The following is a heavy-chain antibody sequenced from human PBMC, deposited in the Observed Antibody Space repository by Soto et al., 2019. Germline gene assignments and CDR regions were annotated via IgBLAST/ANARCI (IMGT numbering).Heavy chain of an antibody. Sequence: GESLKISCAASGFTFSNYWMHWVRQAPGKGLVWVSRINSDGSSTSYADSVKGRFTISRDNAKNSLYLQMNSLRAEDTAVYYCARDKARLYWNNWFDPWGQGTLVTVSS. V-gene: IGHV3-74*01. CDR3: ARDKARLYWNNWFDP. CDR2: INSDGSST. D-gene: IGHD2-15*01. J-gene: IGHJ5*02. CDR1: GFTFSNYW.